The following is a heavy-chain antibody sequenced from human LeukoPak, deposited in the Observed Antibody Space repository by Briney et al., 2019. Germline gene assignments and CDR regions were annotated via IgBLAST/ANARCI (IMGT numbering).Heavy chain of an antibody. CDR3: AREASGWRPRGYYFDY. D-gene: IGHD6-19*01. V-gene: IGHV3-66*01. CDR1: GITVSDNY. CDR2: LYYGIST. Sequence: GGSLRLSCAASGITVSDNYMSWVRQAPGKGLEWVSVLYYGISTYFPDSVKGRFTISRDNSKNTLYLQMNSLRAEDTAVYYCAREASGWRPRGYYFDYWGQGTLVTVSS. J-gene: IGHJ4*02.